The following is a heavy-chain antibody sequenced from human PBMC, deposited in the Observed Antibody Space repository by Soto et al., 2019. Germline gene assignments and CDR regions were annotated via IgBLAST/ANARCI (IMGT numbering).Heavy chain of an antibody. CDR2: MNPNSGNT. CDR3: ASGRAHTAMVRGWFDP. Sequence: QVQLVQSGAEVKKPGASVKVSCKASGYTLTSYDINWVRQATGQGLEWMGWMNPNSGNTGYAQKFQGRVTMTRNTSISTAYMELSSLRSEDTAVYYCASGRAHTAMVRGWFDPWGQGTLVTVSS. J-gene: IGHJ5*02. V-gene: IGHV1-8*01. CDR1: GYTLTSYD. D-gene: IGHD5-18*01.